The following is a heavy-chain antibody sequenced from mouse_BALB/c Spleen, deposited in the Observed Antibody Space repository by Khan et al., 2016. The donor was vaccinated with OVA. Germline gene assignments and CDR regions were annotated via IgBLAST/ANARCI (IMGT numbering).Heavy chain of an antibody. CDR2: IYPGTGNT. CDR1: GYIFTSYW. D-gene: IGHD2-1*01. CDR3: ARYYGNYLDY. J-gene: IGHJ2*01. Sequence: QVQLKQSGAELVRPGASVKLSCKTSGYIFTSYWIHWVKQRSGQGLEWIARIYPGTGNTYYNEKFKGKAIVTADKSSSPVYMQLSSLKSEDSAVYFCARYYGNYLDYWGQGTTLTVSS. V-gene: IGHV1-76*01.